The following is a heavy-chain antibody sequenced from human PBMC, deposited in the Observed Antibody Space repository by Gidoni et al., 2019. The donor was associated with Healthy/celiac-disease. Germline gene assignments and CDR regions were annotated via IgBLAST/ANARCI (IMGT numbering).Heavy chain of an antibody. J-gene: IGHJ4*02. Sequence: QLQLQESGPGLVKPSETLSLTCTVSGGSISSSSYYWGWIRQPPGKGLEWIGSIYYSGSTYYNPSLKSRVTISVDTSKNQFSLKLSSVTAADTAVYYCARHIYDILTGYYPDEYYFDYWGQGTLVTVSS. CDR1: GGSISSSSYY. CDR2: IYYSGST. V-gene: IGHV4-39*01. CDR3: ARHIYDILTGYYPDEYYFDY. D-gene: IGHD3-9*01.